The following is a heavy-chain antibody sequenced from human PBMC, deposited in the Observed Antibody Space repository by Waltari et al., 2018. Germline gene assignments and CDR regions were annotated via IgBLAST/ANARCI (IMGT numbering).Heavy chain of an antibody. J-gene: IGHJ4*02. D-gene: IGHD3-3*01. CDR1: GDSISTSTFY. CDR3: VRQRSADFWSGYFDL. Sequence: QAQLQELGPGQVKPSETLSFRCAVSGDSISTSTFYWGWVRQPPGKGLEWVGSVYYNGYNFYTPSLKCRLTLSMDTSNNHFAVSWTSVTAADTAIYYCVRQRSADFWSGYFDLWGQGTLVTVSS. CDR2: VYYNGYN. V-gene: IGHV4-39*01.